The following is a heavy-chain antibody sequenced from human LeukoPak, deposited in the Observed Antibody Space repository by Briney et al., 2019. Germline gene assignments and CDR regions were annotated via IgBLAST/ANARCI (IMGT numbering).Heavy chain of an antibody. CDR2: ISYDGSHK. V-gene: IGHV3-30*18. J-gene: IGHJ5*02. Sequence: GGSLRLSCAASGFTFSSYNMHWVRQAPGKGLEWVAVISYDGSHKYYADSVKGRFSISRDNSKNTLYLQMNSLRADDTAVYYCAKGARGDTVTSIVGLNWFDPWGQGTLVTVSS. D-gene: IGHD4-17*01. CDR3: AKGARGDTVTSIVGLNWFDP. CDR1: GFTFSSYN.